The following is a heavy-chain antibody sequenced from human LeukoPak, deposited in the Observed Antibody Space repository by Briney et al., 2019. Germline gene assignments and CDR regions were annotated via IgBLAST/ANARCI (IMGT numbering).Heavy chain of an antibody. CDR2: IWYDGSNK. CDR1: GFTFSSYG. V-gene: IGHV3-33*01. CDR3: ARVYSKYYYYYYGMDV. Sequence: GGSLRLSCAASGFTFSSYGMHWVRQAPGKGLEWVAVIWYDGSNKYYVDSVKGRFTISRDNSKNTLYLQMNSLRAEDTAVYYCARVYSKYYYYYYGMDVWGQGTTVTVSS. D-gene: IGHD4-11*01. J-gene: IGHJ6*02.